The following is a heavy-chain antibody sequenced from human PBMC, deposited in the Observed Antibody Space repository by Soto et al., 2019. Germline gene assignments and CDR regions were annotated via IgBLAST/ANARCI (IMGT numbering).Heavy chain of an antibody. CDR3: ARGNFDY. CDR1: GVSISNNIYL. J-gene: IGHJ4*02. V-gene: IGHV4-39*07. CDR2: MYHSGST. Sequence: SETLSLTCTVSGVSISNNIYLWGWISQPPGKGLEWIANMYHSGSTSYNPSLRSRVTISVDTSKNQFSLKLSSVTAADTAVYYCARGNFDYWGQGTLVTVSS.